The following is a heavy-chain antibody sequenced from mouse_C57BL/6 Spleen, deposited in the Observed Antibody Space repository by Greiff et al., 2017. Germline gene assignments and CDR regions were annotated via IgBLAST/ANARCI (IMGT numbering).Heavy chain of an antibody. CDR1: GYTFTSYW. CDR2: IDPSDSYT. V-gene: IGHV1-69*01. D-gene: IGHD1-1*01. J-gene: IGHJ2*01. Sequence: QVQLQQPGAELVMPGASVKLSCKASGYTFTSYWMHWVKQRPGQGLEWIGEIDPSDSYTNYNQKFKGKSTLTVDKSSSTAYMQLSSLTSEDSAVXYCARVYYGSSYFDYWGQGTTLTVSS. CDR3: ARVYYGSSYFDY.